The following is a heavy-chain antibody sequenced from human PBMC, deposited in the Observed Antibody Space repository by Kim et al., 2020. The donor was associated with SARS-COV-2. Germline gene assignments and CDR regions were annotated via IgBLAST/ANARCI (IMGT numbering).Heavy chain of an antibody. Sequence: SETLSLTCAVYGGSFSGYYWSCIRQPPGKGLEWIGEINHSGSTNYNPSLKSRVTISVDTSKNQFSLKLSSVTAADTAVYYCARGYLGGNYYYGMDVWGQG. V-gene: IGHV4-34*01. CDR2: INHSGST. CDR1: GGSFSGYY. D-gene: IGHD3-16*01. J-gene: IGHJ6*02. CDR3: ARGYLGGNYYYGMDV.